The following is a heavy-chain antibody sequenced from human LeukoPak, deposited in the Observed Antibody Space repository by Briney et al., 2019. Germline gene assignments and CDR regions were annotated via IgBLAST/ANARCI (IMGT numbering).Heavy chain of an antibody. J-gene: IGHJ6*03. CDR3: ARDPTTVTTYYYYYYMDV. V-gene: IGHV3-30*02. CDR2: IRYDGSNK. CDR1: GFTFSSYG. Sequence: PGGSLRLSCAASGFTFSSYGMHWVRQAPGKGLEWVAFIRYDGSNKYYADSVKGRFTISRDNSKNTLYLQMNSLRAEDTAVYYCARDPTTVTTYYYYYYMDVWGKGTTVTVSS. D-gene: IGHD4-17*01.